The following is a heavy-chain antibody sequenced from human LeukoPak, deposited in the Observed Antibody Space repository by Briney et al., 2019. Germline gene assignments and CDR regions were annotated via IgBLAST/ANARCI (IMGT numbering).Heavy chain of an antibody. J-gene: IGHJ4*02. CDR1: RFNVSSNY. Sequence: GGSLRLSCEASRFNVSSNYMTWVRQAPGKGLEWVSLIYGDGTTDYADSVKGRFHISRHNSKNTLYLQMNSLRAEDTAVYYWARGIILLDYWGQGTLVTVSS. D-gene: IGHD3-3*01. CDR3: ARGIILLDY. V-gene: IGHV3-53*04. CDR2: IYGDGTT.